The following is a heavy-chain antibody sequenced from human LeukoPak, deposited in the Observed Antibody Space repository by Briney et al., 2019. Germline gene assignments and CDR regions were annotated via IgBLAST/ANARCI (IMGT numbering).Heavy chain of an antibody. V-gene: IGHV1-3*01. CDR1: GYTFTSYG. Sequence: ASVTVSCKASGYTFTSYGISWVRQAPGQRLEWMGWINAGNGNTKYSQKFQGRVTITRDTSASTAYMELSSLRSEDTAVYYCARDLGYGDYGSWFDPWGQGTLVTVSS. CDR2: INAGNGNT. CDR3: ARDLGYGDYGSWFDP. J-gene: IGHJ5*02. D-gene: IGHD4-17*01.